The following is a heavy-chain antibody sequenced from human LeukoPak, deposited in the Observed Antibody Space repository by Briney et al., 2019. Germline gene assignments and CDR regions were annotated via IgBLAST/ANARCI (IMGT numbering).Heavy chain of an antibody. J-gene: IGHJ4*02. D-gene: IGHD2-2*01. CDR1: GFTFSRYW. Sequence: GGSLRLSCVGSGFTFSRYWLNWVRQAPGKGLEWVSSISSSSSYIYYADSVKGRFTISRDNAKNSLYLQMNSLRAEDTAVYYCARAGGRYCSSTSCYFDYWGQGTLVTVSS. CDR3: ARAGGRYCSSTSCYFDY. CDR2: ISSSSSYI. V-gene: IGHV3-21*01.